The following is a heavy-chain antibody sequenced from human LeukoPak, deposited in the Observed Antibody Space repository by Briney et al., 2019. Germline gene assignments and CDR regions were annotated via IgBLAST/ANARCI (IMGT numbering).Heavy chain of an antibody. Sequence: GGSLRLSCAASGFTLSSYAMSWVRQAPGKGLEWVSAISGSGGSTYYADSVKGRFTISRDNSKNTLYLQMNSLRAEDTAVYYCAKGGRVPAAILGTPLDYWGQGTLVTVSS. CDR2: ISGSGGST. CDR3: AKGGRVPAAILGTPLDY. J-gene: IGHJ4*02. V-gene: IGHV3-23*01. CDR1: GFTLSSYA. D-gene: IGHD2-2*02.